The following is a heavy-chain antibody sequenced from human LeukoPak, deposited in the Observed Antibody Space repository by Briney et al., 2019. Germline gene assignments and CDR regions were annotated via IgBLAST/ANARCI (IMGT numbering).Heavy chain of an antibody. D-gene: IGHD1-14*01. Sequence: PGGSLRLSCAASGFTVSSNYMSWVRQAPGKGLEWVSVIYSGGSTYYADSVKGRFTISRDNSKNTLYLQMNSLRAEDTAVYYCARDVITGTTNWFDPWGQGTLVTVSS. V-gene: IGHV3-53*01. CDR1: GFTVSSNY. CDR2: IYSGGST. CDR3: ARDVITGTTNWFDP. J-gene: IGHJ5*02.